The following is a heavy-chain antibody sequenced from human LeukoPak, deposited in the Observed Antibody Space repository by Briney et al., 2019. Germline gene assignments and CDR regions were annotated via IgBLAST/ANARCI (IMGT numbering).Heavy chain of an antibody. D-gene: IGHD6-13*01. Sequence: SVKVSCKASGGTFSSYAISWVRQATGQGLEWMGWMNPNSGNTGYAQKFQGRVAMTRNTSISTAYMELSSLRSEDTAVYYCARASSSWYFWFDPWGQGTLVTVSS. CDR1: GGTFSSYA. V-gene: IGHV1-8*02. CDR2: MNPNSGNT. J-gene: IGHJ5*02. CDR3: ARASSSWYFWFDP.